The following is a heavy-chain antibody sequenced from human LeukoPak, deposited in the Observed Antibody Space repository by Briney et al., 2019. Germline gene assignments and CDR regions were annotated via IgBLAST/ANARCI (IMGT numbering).Heavy chain of an antibody. V-gene: IGHV1-2*02. CDR3: ARGHCTTSKCSSRYYYHYMDV. J-gene: IGHJ6*03. CDR1: GYTFSGYY. Sequence: ASVKVSCKASGYTFSGYYVHWVRQAPGQGLEWMGWINPNSGGTNYAQKFQGRVTMTRDTSISTAYMELRRLGSDDTAVYYCARGHCTTSKCSSRYYYHYMDVWGKGTTVTISS. CDR2: INPNSGGT. D-gene: IGHD2-8*01.